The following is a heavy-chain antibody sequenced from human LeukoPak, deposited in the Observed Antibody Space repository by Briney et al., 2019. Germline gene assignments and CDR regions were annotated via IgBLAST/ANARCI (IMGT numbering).Heavy chain of an antibody. V-gene: IGHV3-11*04. CDR3: ARGGPGDYAEDYYYYYYMDV. CDR2: ISSSGSTI. CDR1: GFTFSDYY. D-gene: IGHD4-17*01. J-gene: IGHJ6*03. Sequence: PGGSLRLSCAASGFTFSDYYMSWIRQAPGKGLEWVSYISSSGSTIYYADSVKGRFTISRDNAKNSLYLQMNSLRAEDTAVYYCARGGPGDYAEDYYYYYYMDVWGKGTTVTISS.